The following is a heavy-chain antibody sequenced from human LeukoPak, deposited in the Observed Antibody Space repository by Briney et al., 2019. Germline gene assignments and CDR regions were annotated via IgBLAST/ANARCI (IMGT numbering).Heavy chain of an antibody. CDR2: IYYSGST. V-gene: IGHV4-39*07. CDR1: GGSISSSSYY. CDR3: AREGTAARLTPHDY. J-gene: IGHJ4*02. D-gene: IGHD6-6*01. Sequence: PSETLSLTCTVSGGSISSSSYYWGWIRQPPGKGLEWIGGIYYSGSTYYNPSLKSRVTISVDTSKNQFSLKLSSVTAADTAVYYCAREGTAARLTPHDYWGQGTLVTVSS.